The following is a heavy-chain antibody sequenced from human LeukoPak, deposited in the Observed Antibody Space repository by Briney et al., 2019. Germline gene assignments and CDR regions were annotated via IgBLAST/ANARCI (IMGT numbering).Heavy chain of an antibody. V-gene: IGHV3-48*04. CDR3: AREAPQYYFDY. J-gene: IGHJ4*02. CDR1: GFTFSSYR. Sequence: GGSLRLSCAASGFTFSSYRMNWVRQAQGKGLEGVSLISSSSSTIYYADSVKGRFTSYRDNAKISLYLQMNSLRAEDTAVYYCAREAPQYYFDYWGQGTLVTVSS. CDR2: ISSSSSTI. D-gene: IGHD4-11*01.